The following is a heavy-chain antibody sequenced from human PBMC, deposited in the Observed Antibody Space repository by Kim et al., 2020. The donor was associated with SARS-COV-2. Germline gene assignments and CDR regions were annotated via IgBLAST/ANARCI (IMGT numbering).Heavy chain of an antibody. Sequence: GGSLRLSCAASGFTFSSYEMNWVRQAPGKGLEWVSYISSSGSTIYYADSVKGRFTISRDNAKNSLYLQMNSLRAEDTAVYYCARDGWELPRAEYFQHWGQGTLVTVSS. CDR1: GFTFSSYE. CDR3: ARDGWELPRAEYFQH. J-gene: IGHJ1*01. D-gene: IGHD1-26*01. V-gene: IGHV3-48*03. CDR2: ISSSGSTI.